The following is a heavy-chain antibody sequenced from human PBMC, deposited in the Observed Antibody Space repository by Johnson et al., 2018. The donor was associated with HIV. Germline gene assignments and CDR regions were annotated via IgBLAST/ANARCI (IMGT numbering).Heavy chain of an antibody. CDR3: ARDRGSSSGASDIFDI. D-gene: IGHD6-6*01. CDR1: GFIFSSYS. V-gene: IGHV3-30-3*01. CDR2: ISYDGSNK. J-gene: IGHJ3*02. Sequence: QVQLVESGGGVVQPGRSLGLSCAASGFIFSSYSMHWVRQAPGKGLEWVAVISYDGSNKHSADSVQGRFTLARDNSTNTLYLQMNSLRAEDTAVYYCARDRGSSSGASDIFDIWGQGTMVTVSS.